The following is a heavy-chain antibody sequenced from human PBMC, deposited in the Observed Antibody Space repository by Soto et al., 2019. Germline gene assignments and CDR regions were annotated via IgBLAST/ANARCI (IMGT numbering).Heavy chain of an antibody. D-gene: IGHD2-15*01. V-gene: IGHV3-64*01. CDR1: GLTFSTYA. CDR2: ISANGGST. J-gene: IGHJ3*02. Sequence: GGSLRLSCAASGLTFSTYAMHWVRQAPGKGLEYVSAISANGGSTYYANSVNGRFTISRDNSKNTLYLQMGSLRADDMAVYYCARGGYCSGGSCYLGAFEIWGQGTMVTVSS. CDR3: ARGGYCSGGSCYLGAFEI.